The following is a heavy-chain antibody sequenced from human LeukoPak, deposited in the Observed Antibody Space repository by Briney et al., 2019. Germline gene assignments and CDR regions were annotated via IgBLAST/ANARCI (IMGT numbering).Heavy chain of an antibody. CDR3: ARHLRYFEVAFDY. D-gene: IGHD3-9*01. V-gene: IGHV3-23*01. CDR1: GFTFSSYA. Sequence: PGGSLRLSCAASGFTFSSYAMSWVRQAPGKGLEWVSAISGSGGSTYYADSVKGRFTISRDNSKNTLYLQMNSLRAEDTAVYYCARHLRYFEVAFDYWGQGTLVIVSS. CDR2: ISGSGGST. J-gene: IGHJ4*02.